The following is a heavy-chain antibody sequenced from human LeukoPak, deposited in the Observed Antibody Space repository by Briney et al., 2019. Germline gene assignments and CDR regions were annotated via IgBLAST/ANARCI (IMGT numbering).Heavy chain of an antibody. V-gene: IGHV3-7*03. D-gene: IGHD4-11*01. Sequence: GGSLRLSCAVSGFTFSSYWMSWVRQAPGKGLEWVANIKQDGSEKYYVDSVKGRFTISRDNAKNSLFLQMNSLRAEDTAVYYRATGRQCGYWGQGTLVTVSS. CDR3: ATGRQCGY. CDR2: IKQDGSEK. J-gene: IGHJ4*02. CDR1: GFTFSSYW.